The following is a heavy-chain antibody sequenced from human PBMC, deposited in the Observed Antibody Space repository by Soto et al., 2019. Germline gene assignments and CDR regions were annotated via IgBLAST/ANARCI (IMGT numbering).Heavy chain of an antibody. V-gene: IGHV3-53*01. Sequence: PVGSLRLSCAAAGLTVSDYRMNWVRQAPGKGLEWVSVIYKNGGTYYGDSVKGRFTISRDNSKNMVYLQMNSPREEDTAVYYCALQWAVWGHGTLVTVSS. CDR2: IYKNGGT. CDR1: GLTVSDYR. D-gene: IGHD2-8*01. CDR3: ALQWAV. J-gene: IGHJ4*01.